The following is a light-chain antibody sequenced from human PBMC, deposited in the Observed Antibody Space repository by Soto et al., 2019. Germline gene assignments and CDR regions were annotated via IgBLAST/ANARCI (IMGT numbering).Light chain of an antibody. CDR1: SGHSSNA. V-gene: IGLV4-69*01. J-gene: IGLJ2*01. CDR3: QTWGTGILV. Sequence: QPVLTQSPSASASLGASVKLTCTLSSGHSSNAIAWHQQQPEKGPRYLMKLNSDGSHSKGDGTPDRFLGSSSGAEHYLTISSLQSEDEADYYCQTWGTGILVFGGGTNLTVL. CDR2: LNSDGSH.